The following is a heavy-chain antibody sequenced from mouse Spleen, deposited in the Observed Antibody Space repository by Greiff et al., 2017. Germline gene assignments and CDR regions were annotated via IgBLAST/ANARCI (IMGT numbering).Heavy chain of an antibody. Sequence: QVQLQQSGPGLVAPSQSLSITCTVSGFSLTSYGVHWVRQPPGKGLEWLGVIWAGGSTNYNSALMSRLSISKDNSKSQVFLKMNSLQTDDTAMYYCARDLYYGNYDAMDYWGQGTSVTVSS. V-gene: IGHV2-9*02. CDR2: IWAGGST. CDR1: GFSLTSYG. D-gene: IGHD2-1*01. CDR3: ARDLYYGNYDAMDY. J-gene: IGHJ4*01.